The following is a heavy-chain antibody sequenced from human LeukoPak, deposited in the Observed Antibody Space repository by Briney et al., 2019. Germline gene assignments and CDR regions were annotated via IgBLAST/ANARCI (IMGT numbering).Heavy chain of an antibody. V-gene: IGHV1-24*01. J-gene: IGHJ4*02. CDR2: FDPEDGET. CDR1: GYTLSELS. Sequence: ASVKVSCTVSGYTLSELSMHWVRQAPGKGLEWMGSFDPEDGETIYAQKFQGRVTMTEDTSTHTAYMEVSSLRSEDTAVYYCATDRARDLAIDYWGQGTLVTVSS. CDR3: ATDRARDLAIDY. D-gene: IGHD2-21*02.